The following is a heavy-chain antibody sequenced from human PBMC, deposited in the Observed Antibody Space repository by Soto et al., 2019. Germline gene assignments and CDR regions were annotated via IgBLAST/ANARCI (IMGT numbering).Heavy chain of an antibody. CDR3: ARQRITMRVVAKGGTLFDY. J-gene: IGHJ4*02. V-gene: IGHV4-39*02. D-gene: IGHD3-22*01. CDR1: GVSVSSNDNS. CDR2: IYWSEST. Sequence: SETLSLTCTVSGVSVSSNDNSWGWIRPPPGKGLEWIGSIYWSESTYHNPSLKSRVTISGDTSKNHFSLKLSSVTAADTAVYYCARQRITMRVVAKGGTLFDYWGQGTLVTVSS.